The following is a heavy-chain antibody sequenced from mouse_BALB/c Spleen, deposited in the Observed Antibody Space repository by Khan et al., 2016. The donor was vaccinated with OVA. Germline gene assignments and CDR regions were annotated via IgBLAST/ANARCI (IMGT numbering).Heavy chain of an antibody. CDR1: GFTFSDYY. D-gene: IGHD1-1*02. CDR3: RRGGYGGVAY. CDR2: ISDGGSYT. V-gene: IGHV5-4*02. J-gene: IGHJ3*01. Sequence: EVELVESGGGLVKPGGSLKLSCAASGFTFSDYYMYWVRQTPEKRLEWVATISDGGSYTYYPDSVKGRFTISRANAKNNLYLQMSSLKSEDTAMYYCRRGGYGGVAYWGQGTLVTVSA.